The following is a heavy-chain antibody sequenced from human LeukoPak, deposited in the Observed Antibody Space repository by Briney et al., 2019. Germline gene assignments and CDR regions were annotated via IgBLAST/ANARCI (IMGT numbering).Heavy chain of an antibody. CDR1: GYTFTTHY. Sequence: WASVKVSCKASGYTFTTHYMHWVRQAPGQGLEWMGLINPSGTTTNYAQKFRGRVTMTRDLSTSTDYLELSSLRSDDTAVYYCARESRAGYSYGPTYYYYMDVWGKGTTVTVSS. D-gene: IGHD5-18*01. CDR2: INPSGTTT. CDR3: ARESRAGYSYGPTYYYYMDV. J-gene: IGHJ6*03. V-gene: IGHV1-46*01.